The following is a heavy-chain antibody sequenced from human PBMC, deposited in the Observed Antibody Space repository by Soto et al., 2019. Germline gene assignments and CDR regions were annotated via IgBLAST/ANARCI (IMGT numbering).Heavy chain of an antibody. V-gene: IGHV1-69*02. CDR3: ARGFQYDFWSGSTFDY. CDR1: GGTFSSYT. CDR2: IIPILGIA. J-gene: IGHJ4*02. Sequence: QVQLVQSGAEVKKPGSSVKVSCKASGGTFSSYTISWVRQAPGQGLEWMGRIIPILGIANYAQKFQGRVTITADKSTSTAYVELSSLRSEDTAVYYCARGFQYDFWSGSTFDYWGQGTLVTVSS. D-gene: IGHD3-3*01.